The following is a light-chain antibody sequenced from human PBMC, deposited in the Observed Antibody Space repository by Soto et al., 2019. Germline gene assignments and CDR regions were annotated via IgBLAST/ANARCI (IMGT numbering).Light chain of an antibody. Sequence: DIQMTQSPSSLSASVGDRVTITCRASQSISSYLNWYQQKPGKAPKLLIYAASSLQSGVPSRFSGSGSVTDFTLTISSLQPEDFATYYCQQSYSILPYTFGQGTKLEIK. V-gene: IGKV1-39*01. J-gene: IGKJ2*01. CDR2: AAS. CDR1: QSISSY. CDR3: QQSYSILPYT.